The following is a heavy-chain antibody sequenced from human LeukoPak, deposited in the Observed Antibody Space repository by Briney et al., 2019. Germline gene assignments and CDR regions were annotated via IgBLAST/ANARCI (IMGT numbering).Heavy chain of an antibody. CDR3: ARVEWDLPGFDY. V-gene: IGHV1-2*02. J-gene: IGHJ4*02. Sequence: ASVKVSCKASGYTFTGYYMHWVRQAPGQGLEWMGWINPNSGGTNYAQKFQGRVTMTRDTSISTAYMELSRLRSDDTAVYYCARVEWDLPGFDYWGQGTLVTVSS. CDR1: GYTFTGYY. CDR2: INPNSGGT. D-gene: IGHD1-26*01.